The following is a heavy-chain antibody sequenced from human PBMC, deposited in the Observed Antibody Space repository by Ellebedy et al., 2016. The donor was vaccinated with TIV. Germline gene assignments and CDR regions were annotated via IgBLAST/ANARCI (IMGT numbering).Heavy chain of an antibody. J-gene: IGHJ5*02. CDR3: AKAVSGWRYNWFDP. V-gene: IGHV3-23*01. CDR1: GFTFSSYA. D-gene: IGHD3-3*01. CDR2: ISGSGSST. Sequence: GESLKISCAASGFTFSSYAMSWVRQAPGKGLEWVSAISGSGSSTYYADSVKGRFTISRDNSKNTLYLQMNSLRAEDTAVYYCAKAVSGWRYNWFDPWGQGTLVTVSS.